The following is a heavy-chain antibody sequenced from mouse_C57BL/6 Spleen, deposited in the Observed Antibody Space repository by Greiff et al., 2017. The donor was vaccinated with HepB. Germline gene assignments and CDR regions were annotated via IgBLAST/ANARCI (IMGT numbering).Heavy chain of an antibody. CDR1: GYAFTNYL. D-gene: IGHD1-1*01. V-gene: IGHV1-54*01. Sequence: VQLQQSGAELVRPGTSVKVSCKASGYAFTNYLIEWVKQRPGQGLEWIGVINPGSGGTNYNEKFKGKATLTADKSSSTAYMQLSSLTSEDSAVYFCARSDYYGSSYQYFDYWGQGTTLTVSS. CDR3: ARSDYYGSSYQYFDY. CDR2: INPGSGGT. J-gene: IGHJ2*01.